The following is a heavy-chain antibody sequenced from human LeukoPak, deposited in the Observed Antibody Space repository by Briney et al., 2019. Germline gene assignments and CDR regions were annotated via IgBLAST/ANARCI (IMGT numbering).Heavy chain of an antibody. J-gene: IGHJ3*02. Sequence: GGSLRLSCAASGFTFGSYWMSWVRQAPGKGLEWVANIKQDGSEKYYVDSVKGRFTISRDNAKNSLYLQMNSLRAEDTAVYYCARDLAARGFDIWGQGTMVTVSS. CDR1: GFTFGSYW. D-gene: IGHD6-6*01. CDR3: ARDLAARGFDI. CDR2: IKQDGSEK. V-gene: IGHV3-7*01.